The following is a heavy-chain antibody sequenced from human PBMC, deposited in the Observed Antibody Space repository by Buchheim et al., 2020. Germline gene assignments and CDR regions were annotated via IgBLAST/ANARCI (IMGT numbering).Heavy chain of an antibody. Sequence: EVQLVESGGGLVQPGGCLRLSCAASGFTDNYNYMTWVRQAPGQGLECVSTIYSDGNTYYAESVKDRFTLSSDFSKNTLYLQMNRLRSDDTAVYYCARASPGRGYFENWGQGTL. CDR2: IYSDGNT. J-gene: IGHJ4*02. CDR1: GFTDNYNY. CDR3: ARASPGRGYFEN. V-gene: IGHV3-66*02.